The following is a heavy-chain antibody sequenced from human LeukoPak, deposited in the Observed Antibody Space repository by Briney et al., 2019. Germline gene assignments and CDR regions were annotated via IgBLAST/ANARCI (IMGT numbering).Heavy chain of an antibody. CDR1: GYTFTSYD. CDR3: ARAPVIWSGGSPRRNWFDP. J-gene: IGHJ5*02. D-gene: IGHD2-15*01. V-gene: IGHV1-8*01. Sequence: ASVKVSCKASGYTFTSYDINWVRQATGQGLEWMGWMNPNSGNTGYAQKFQGRVTMTRNTSISTAYMELSSLRSEDTAVYYCARAPVIWSGGSPRRNWFDPWGQGTLVTVSS. CDR2: MNPNSGNT.